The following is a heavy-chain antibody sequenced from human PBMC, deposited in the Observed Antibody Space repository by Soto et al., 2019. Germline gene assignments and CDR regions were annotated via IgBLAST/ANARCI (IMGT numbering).Heavy chain of an antibody. Sequence: GGSLRLSCAASGFTFSSYAMKWVRQAPGKGLEWVSLIGESGTPTYYADSVKGRFTISRDNSKNTLFLEMNSLRADDTAVYYCARDVGILSRFDYWGQGTLVTVSS. V-gene: IGHV3-23*01. CDR2: IGESGTPT. J-gene: IGHJ4*02. CDR3: ARDVGILSRFDY. D-gene: IGHD3-9*01. CDR1: GFTFSSYA.